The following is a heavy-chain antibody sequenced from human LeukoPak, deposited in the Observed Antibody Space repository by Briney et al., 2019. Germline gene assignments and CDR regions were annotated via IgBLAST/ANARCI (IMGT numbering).Heavy chain of an antibody. CDR3: AKDSARGGAPPAWFDT. J-gene: IGHJ5*02. D-gene: IGHD1-26*01. V-gene: IGHV3-23*01. CDR2: MSGSGGST. Sequence: GGSLRLSCAASGFTFSSYAMTWVRQAPGKGLEWVAVMSGSGGSTYYADYVKGRFTISRDNSKNTLYLEMNSLRAEDTAVYYCAKDSARGGAPPAWFDTWGQGTLVTVSS. CDR1: GFTFSSYA.